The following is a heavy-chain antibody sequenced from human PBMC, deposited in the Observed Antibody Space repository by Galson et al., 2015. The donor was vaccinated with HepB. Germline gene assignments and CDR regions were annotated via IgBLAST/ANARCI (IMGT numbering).Heavy chain of an antibody. CDR1: GYTFATYG. D-gene: IGHD3-3*01. J-gene: IGHJ6*02. CDR2: ISTYNGHT. CDR3: GRDPFLNDFWSADQYYGMDV. Sequence: SVKVSCKASGYTFATYGISWVRQAPGHGLEWMGWISTYNGHTNYAQIFQGRVTMTTDTSTNTAYMELRSLTSDDTAVYYCGRDPFLNDFWSADQYYGMDVWGQGTSVTVSS. V-gene: IGHV1-18*04.